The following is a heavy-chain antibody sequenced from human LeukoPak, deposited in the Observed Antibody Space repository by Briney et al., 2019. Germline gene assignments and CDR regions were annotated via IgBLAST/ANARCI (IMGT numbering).Heavy chain of an antibody. CDR2: ISGSGGST. D-gene: IGHD2-2*01. CDR1: GFTFSSYA. V-gene: IGHV3-23*01. Sequence: PGGSLRLSCAASGFTFSSYAMSWVRQAPGKGLEWVSAISGSGGSTYYADSVKGRFTISRDNSKNTLYLQMNSLRAEDTAVYYCAKDRLRTAIRSIVVVPAAYYYYGVDVWGQGTTVTVSS. J-gene: IGHJ6*02. CDR3: AKDRLRTAIRSIVVVPAAYYYYGVDV.